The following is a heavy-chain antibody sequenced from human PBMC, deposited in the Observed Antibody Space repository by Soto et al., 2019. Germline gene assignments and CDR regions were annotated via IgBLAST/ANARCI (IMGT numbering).Heavy chain of an antibody. V-gene: IGHV3-74*01. J-gene: IGHJ4*02. CDR3: ARDLNWEYDY. CDR2: VNTDGSST. CDR1: GFTFSSYW. D-gene: IGHD1-26*01. Sequence: LRLSCAASGFTFSSYWMHWVRQAPGKGLVWVSRVNTDGSSTTYADSVKGRFTISRVNAKNTLYLQMNSLRAEDTAVYYCARDLNWEYDYWGQGTQVTVPQ.